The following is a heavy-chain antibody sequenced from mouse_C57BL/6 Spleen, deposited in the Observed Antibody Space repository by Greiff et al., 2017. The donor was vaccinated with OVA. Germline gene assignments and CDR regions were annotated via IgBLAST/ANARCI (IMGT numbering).Heavy chain of an antibody. CDR1: GYTFTSYW. J-gene: IGHJ2*01. CDR3: ARRIYYGNYFDY. V-gene: IGHV1-61*01. CDR2: IYSSDSET. D-gene: IGHD2-1*01. Sequence: VQLQQPGAELVRPGSSVKLSCKASGYTFTSYWMDWVKQRPGQGLEWIGNIYSSDSETHYNQKFKDKATLTVDKSYSTAYMQLSSLTSEDSAVYYCARRIYYGNYFDYWGQGTTLTVSS.